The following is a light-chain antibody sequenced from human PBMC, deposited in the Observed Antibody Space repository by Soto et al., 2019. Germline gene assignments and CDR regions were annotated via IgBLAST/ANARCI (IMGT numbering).Light chain of an antibody. Sequence: DFQMTQSPSTLSASVGDRVTITCRASQNIRSRLAGFQQKPGKAPKLLIYDASSLESGVPHRFSGSGSGTEFTLTISSLQIDDFSTYYCQQYHSYWTFGQGTKVE. J-gene: IGKJ1*01. V-gene: IGKV1-5*01. CDR3: QQYHSYWT. CDR2: DAS. CDR1: QNIRSR.